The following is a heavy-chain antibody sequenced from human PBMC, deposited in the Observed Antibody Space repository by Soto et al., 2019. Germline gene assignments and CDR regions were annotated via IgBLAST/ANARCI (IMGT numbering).Heavy chain of an antibody. CDR1: GFTFYTYA. V-gene: IGHV3-23*01. Sequence: EVQLLESGGALVQPGGSLRLSCAASGFTFYTYAMSWVRQAPGKGLEWVSGISDTGVSTYYADSVKGRFTISRDNSKSTLYLEMNSLRAEDTAVYYCARDTPVVTVLGDYWGQGALVTVSS. CDR2: ISDTGVST. D-gene: IGHD2-15*01. J-gene: IGHJ4*02. CDR3: ARDTPVVTVLGDY.